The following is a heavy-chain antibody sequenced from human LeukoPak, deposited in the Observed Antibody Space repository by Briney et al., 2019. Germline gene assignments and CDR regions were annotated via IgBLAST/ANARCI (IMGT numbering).Heavy chain of an antibody. V-gene: IGHV3-23*01. D-gene: IGHD6-13*01. Sequence: QPGGSLRLSCAASGFTFSSYAMSWVRQAPGKGLEWVSGMSSGGGSSYYADSVKGRFTISRDNSENALFLQMNSLRAEDTAVYYSAKTHSFWQNSSCHFPWSDPWGQGTLVTVSS. CDR1: GFTFSSYA. CDR2: MSSGGGSS. J-gene: IGHJ5*02. CDR3: AKTHSFWQNSSCHFPWSDP.